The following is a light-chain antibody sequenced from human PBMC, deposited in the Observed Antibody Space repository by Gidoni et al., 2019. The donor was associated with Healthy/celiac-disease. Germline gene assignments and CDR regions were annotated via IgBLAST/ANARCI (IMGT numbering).Light chain of an antibody. CDR2: GAS. CDR3: QQYGSSPQT. CDR1: QSVSSSY. V-gene: IGKV3-20*01. J-gene: IGKJ1*01. Sequence: IVLTQSAGPLSLSPGERATLSCRASQSVSSSYLAWYQQKPGQAPRLLIYGASSRATGIPDRFSGSGSGTDFTLTISRLEPEDFAVYYCQQYGSSPQTFGRGTKVEIK.